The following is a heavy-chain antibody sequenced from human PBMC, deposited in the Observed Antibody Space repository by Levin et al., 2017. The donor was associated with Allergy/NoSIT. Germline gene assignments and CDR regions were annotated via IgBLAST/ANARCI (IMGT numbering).Heavy chain of an antibody. CDR3: VRYSAGGCYNCVD. CDR2: IYNAGST. V-gene: IGHV3-53*01. D-gene: IGHD2-15*01. Sequence: GESLKIPCAASGFTVSNNYMSWVRQAPGKGLEWVSSIYNAGSTYYADSVKGRFTIPRDNSKNTLSLQMNSLRAEDTAVYYCVRYSAGGCYNCVDWGQESRVTVSS. CDR1: GFTVSNNY. J-gene: IGHJ4*02.